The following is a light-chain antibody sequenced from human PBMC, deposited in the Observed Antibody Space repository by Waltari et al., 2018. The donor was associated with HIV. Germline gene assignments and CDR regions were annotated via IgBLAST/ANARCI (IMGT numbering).Light chain of an antibody. Sequence: QSALTQPPSASGSPGQSVTISCTGTSGDVGNYNYVSWYQQHPGKAPKLIMFDVNERPSGVPDRCFGSKSGHTASLTVSGLQADDEADYFCSAYGGSYNRLLFGGGTKLTV. CDR2: DVN. V-gene: IGLV2-8*01. CDR3: SAYGGSYNRLL. J-gene: IGLJ2*01. CDR1: SGDVGNYNY.